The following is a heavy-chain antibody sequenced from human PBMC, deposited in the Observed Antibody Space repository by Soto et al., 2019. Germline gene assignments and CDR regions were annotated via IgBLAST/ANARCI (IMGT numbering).Heavy chain of an antibody. V-gene: IGHV1-58*02. CDR1: GFTLTSSA. CDR2: IVVGSGNT. Sequence: SVKVSCKASGFTLTSSAMQWVRQARGQRLEWIGWIVVGSGNTNYAQKFQERVTITRDMSTSTAYMELSSLRSEDTAVYYCAASTAWDYMDVWGKGTTVTVSS. D-gene: IGHD7-27*01. J-gene: IGHJ6*03. CDR3: AASTAWDYMDV.